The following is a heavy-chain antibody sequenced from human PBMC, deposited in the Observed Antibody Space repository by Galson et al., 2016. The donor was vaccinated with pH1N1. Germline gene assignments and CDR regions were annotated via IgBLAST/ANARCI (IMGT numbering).Heavy chain of an antibody. J-gene: IGHJ4*01. CDR3: ASGSCSDGSCYSGWV. Sequence: SVKVSCKASGHTFTNYDINWVRQATGQGLEWMGWVRPNSGNTGYAQKFQGRVTITMNTSINTAYVELSSLRSEDTAIYCCASGSCSDGSCYSGWVWGHVTLVIVTS. V-gene: IGHV1-8*03. CDR2: VRPNSGNT. D-gene: IGHD2-15*01. CDR1: GHTFTNYD.